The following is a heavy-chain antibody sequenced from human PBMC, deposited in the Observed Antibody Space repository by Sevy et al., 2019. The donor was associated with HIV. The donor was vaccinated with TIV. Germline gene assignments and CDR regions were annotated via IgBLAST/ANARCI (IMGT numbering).Heavy chain of an antibody. CDR1: GFTFDDYG. V-gene: IGHV3-20*04. CDR2: INWNGGST. Sequence: GGSLRLSCAASGFTFDDYGMSWVRQAPGKGLEWVSGINWNGGSTGYADSVKGRFTISRDNAKNSLYLQMNSLRAEDTALYYCARDVGAAAGDYYYYYMDVWGKGTTVTVSS. CDR3: ARDVGAAAGDYYYYYMDV. D-gene: IGHD6-13*01. J-gene: IGHJ6*03.